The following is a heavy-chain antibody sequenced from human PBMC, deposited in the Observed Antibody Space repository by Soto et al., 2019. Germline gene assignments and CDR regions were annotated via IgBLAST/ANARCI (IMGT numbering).Heavy chain of an antibody. CDR3: ARSPPVYSSGSNWFDP. D-gene: IGHD6-19*01. V-gene: IGHV1-69*12. J-gene: IGHJ5*02. CDR1: GGTFSSYA. Sequence: QVQLVQSGAEVKKPGSSVKVSCKASGGTFSSYAISWVRQAPGQGLEWMGGIITIFGTANYAQKFQGRVTITADEPTSTADIELSSLRSEDTAVYYCARSPPVYSSGSNWFDPWGQGTLVTVSS. CDR2: IITIFGTA.